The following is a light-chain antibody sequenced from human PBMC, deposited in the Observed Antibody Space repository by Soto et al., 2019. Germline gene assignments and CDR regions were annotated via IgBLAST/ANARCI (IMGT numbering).Light chain of an antibody. J-gene: IGKJ4*01. Sequence: EIVMTQSPATLSVSPGEGVTLSSRASQSIIDNLAWYQQKPGQTPRLLIYDVYSRASGIPARFSGSSSGTDYTLTISSLQSEDSAVYYCQQYFDWPLTFGGGTNVEI. CDR3: QQYFDWPLT. CDR2: DVY. CDR1: QSIIDN. V-gene: IGKV3-15*01.